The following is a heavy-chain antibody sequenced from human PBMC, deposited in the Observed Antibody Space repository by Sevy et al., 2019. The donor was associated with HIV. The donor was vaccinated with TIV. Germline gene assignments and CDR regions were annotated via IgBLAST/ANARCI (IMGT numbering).Heavy chain of an antibody. Sequence: SETLSLTCTVSGDSINNGDYYWSWIRQHPGKGLEWNGKIYYTGTTYYNPSLKSRLRISVERSENTLSLSLRSVTAADTAVYYCARTTVTTLSSARNNWFDPWGQGTLVTVSS. CDR1: GDSINNGDYY. D-gene: IGHD4-4*01. CDR3: ARTTVTTLSSARNNWFDP. CDR2: IYYTGTT. V-gene: IGHV4-31*03. J-gene: IGHJ5*02.